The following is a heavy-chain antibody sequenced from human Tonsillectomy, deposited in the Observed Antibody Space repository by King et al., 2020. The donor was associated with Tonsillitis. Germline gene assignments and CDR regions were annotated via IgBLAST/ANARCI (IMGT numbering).Heavy chain of an antibody. J-gene: IGHJ6*03. CDR3: AMGNYDFWSGYYHWDYYYMDV. CDR2: INHSGST. CDR1: GGSFSGYY. D-gene: IGHD3-3*01. Sequence: VQLQQWGAGLLKPSETLSLTCAVYGGSFSGYYWSWIRQPPGKGLEWIGEINHSGSTNYNPSLKSRVTISVDTSKIQFSLKLSSVTAADTAVYYCAMGNYDFWSGYYHWDYYYMDVWGKGTTVTVSS. V-gene: IGHV4-34*01.